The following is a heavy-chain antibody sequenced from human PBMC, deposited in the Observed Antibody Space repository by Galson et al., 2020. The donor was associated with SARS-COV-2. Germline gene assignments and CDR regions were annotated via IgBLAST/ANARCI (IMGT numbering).Heavy chain of an antibody. D-gene: IGHD3-10*01. V-gene: IGHV4-59*02. CDR3: ARWGARGGDDGLDV. J-gene: IGHJ6*02. CDR1: GGSVNNYY. Sequence: SETLSLTCTVSGGSVNNYYWSWIRQPPGKGLEYIGYIFYTGTTNYSPSLVSRVTMSVDTSKSQVYLKLSSVTAADTAIYYCARWGARGGDDGLDVWGQGTTVSVS. CDR2: IFYTGTT.